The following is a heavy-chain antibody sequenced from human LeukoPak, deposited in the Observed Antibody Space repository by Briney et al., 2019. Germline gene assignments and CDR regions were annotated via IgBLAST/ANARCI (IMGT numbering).Heavy chain of an antibody. V-gene: IGHV3-11*06. J-gene: IGHJ4*02. CDR2: ISSSSSYT. CDR3: ARSLVVPAALDY. Sequence: GSPCPSRAASGFTFSDYYMSWIRQAPGKGLEWVSYISSSSSYTNYADSVKGRFTISRDNAKNSLYLQMNSLRAEDTAVYYCARSLVVPAALDYWGQRSLVAVSS. D-gene: IGHD2-2*01. CDR1: GFTFSDYY.